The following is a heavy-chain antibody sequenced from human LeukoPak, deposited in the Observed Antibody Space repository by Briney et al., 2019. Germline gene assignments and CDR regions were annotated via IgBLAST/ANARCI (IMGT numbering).Heavy chain of an antibody. CDR3: ARFISYVFDF. V-gene: IGHV4-31*03. J-gene: IGHJ3*01. D-gene: IGHD3-16*02. CDR1: GGSISSGGHS. Sequence: PSETLSLTCTVSGGSISSGGHSWSWIRQHPGRGLEWIGYIYYSGSTYYNPSLKSRVIISVDTSKNQFSLKLSSVTAADTAVYYCARFISYVFDFWGQGTVVTVSS. CDR2: IYYSGST.